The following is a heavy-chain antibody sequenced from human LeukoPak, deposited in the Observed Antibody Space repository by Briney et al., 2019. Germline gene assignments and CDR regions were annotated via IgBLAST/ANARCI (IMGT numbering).Heavy chain of an antibody. D-gene: IGHD6-13*01. CDR2: IYYTGSS. CDR3: ARERVAAAGTVNWFDP. J-gene: IGHJ5*02. Sequence: PSETLSLTCTVSGGSVSDYYWSWIRQSPGKGLEWIGYIYYTGSSSYNPSLRSRVTISADTSKNQFSLKLSSVTAADTAVYYCARERVAAAGTVNWFDPWGQGTLVTVSS. V-gene: IGHV4-59*02. CDR1: GGSVSDYY.